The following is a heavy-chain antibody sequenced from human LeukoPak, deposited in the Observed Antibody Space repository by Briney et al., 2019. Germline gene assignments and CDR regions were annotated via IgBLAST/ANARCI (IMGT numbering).Heavy chain of an antibody. CDR2: ISWNSGSI. Sequence: GGSLRLSCAASGFTLDDYAMHWVRQAPGKGLEWVSGISWNSGSIGHADSVKGRFTISRDNAKNSLYLQMNSLRAEDTALYYCAKSRSGDYVFSHFDYWGQGTLVTVSS. CDR3: AKSRSGDYVFSHFDY. J-gene: IGHJ4*02. CDR1: GFTLDDYA. V-gene: IGHV3-9*01. D-gene: IGHD4-17*01.